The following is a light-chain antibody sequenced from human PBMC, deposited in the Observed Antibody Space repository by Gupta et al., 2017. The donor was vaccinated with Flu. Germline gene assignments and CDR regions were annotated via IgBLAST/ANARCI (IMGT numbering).Light chain of an antibody. J-gene: IGLJ3*02. Sequence: QSVLTQPPSVSAAAGQKVTFSCSGSRSNIGNYDVSWYQQVPGAAPKLLIYDNDERPAGRPDRVSAFKSGTSATLAITGLQAGDEAPYYCETLEAGPSPGTVFGGGTKVTVL. CDR3: ETLEAGPSPGTV. CDR1: RSNIGNYD. V-gene: IGLV1-51*01. CDR2: DND.